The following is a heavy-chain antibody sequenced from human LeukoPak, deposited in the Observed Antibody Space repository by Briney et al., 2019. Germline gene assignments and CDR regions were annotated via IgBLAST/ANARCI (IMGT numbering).Heavy chain of an antibody. CDR1: GYTFTSYG. J-gene: IGHJ6*02. Sequence: ASVKVSCKASGYTFTSYGISWVRQAPGQGLEWMGWISAYNGNTNYAQKLQGRVTMTTDTSTSTAYMEPRSLRSDDTAVYYCARDPESYYDFWSGRGHYYYGMDVWGQGTTVTVSS. CDR2: ISAYNGNT. CDR3: ARDPESYYDFWSGRGHYYYGMDV. D-gene: IGHD3-3*01. V-gene: IGHV1-18*01.